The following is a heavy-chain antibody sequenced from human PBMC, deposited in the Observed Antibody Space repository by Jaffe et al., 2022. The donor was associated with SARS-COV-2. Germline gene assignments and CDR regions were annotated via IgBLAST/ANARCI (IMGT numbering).Heavy chain of an antibody. CDR2: ISYSGNT. J-gene: IGHJ4*02. V-gene: IGHV4-39*01. D-gene: IGHD3-3*01. CDR3: ARTRFLEGIDF. Sequence: QLQLQESGPGLVKPSETLSLRCSVSGGSISNSHYYWGWIRQPPGEGLEWIGIISYSGNTDYNPSLKSRVTISVDTSNNQFSLQLSSVTATDTAVYYCARTRFLEGIDFWGQGTLVTVSS. CDR1: GGSISNSHYY.